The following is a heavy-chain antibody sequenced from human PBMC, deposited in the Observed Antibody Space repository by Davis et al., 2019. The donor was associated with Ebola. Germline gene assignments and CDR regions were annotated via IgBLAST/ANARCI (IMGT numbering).Heavy chain of an antibody. V-gene: IGHV1-46*03. CDR3: AREEIVVVVAATYYYYGMDV. CDR2: INPSGGST. D-gene: IGHD2-15*01. Sequence: ASVKVSCKASGGIISAYAFSWVRQAPGQGLEWMGIINPSGGSTSYAQKFQGRVTMTRDTSTSTVYMELSSLRSEDTAVYYCAREEIVVVVAATYYYYGMDVWGQGTTVTVSS. J-gene: IGHJ6*02. CDR1: GGIISAYA.